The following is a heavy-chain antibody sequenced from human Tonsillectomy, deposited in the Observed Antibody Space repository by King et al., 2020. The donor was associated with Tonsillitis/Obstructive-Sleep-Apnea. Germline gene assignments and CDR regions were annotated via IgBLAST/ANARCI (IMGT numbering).Heavy chain of an antibody. Sequence: LQLQESGPGLVKPSETLSLTCTVSGGSISSSSYYWGWIRQPPGKGLEWIGSIYYSGSTYYNPSLKSRVTISVDTSKNQFSLKLSSVTAADTAVYYCARSRGSYYTYWFDPWGQRTLVTVSS. V-gene: IGHV4-39*01. CDR1: GGSISSSSYY. D-gene: IGHD1-26*01. CDR3: ARSRGSYYTYWFDP. J-gene: IGHJ5*02. CDR2: IYYSGST.